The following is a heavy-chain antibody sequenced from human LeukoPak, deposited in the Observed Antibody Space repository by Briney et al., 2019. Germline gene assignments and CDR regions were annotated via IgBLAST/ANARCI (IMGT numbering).Heavy chain of an antibody. V-gene: IGHV3-64*01. CDR2: ISSNGGST. CDR3: ARDNFEGDYYFDY. D-gene: IGHD3-9*01. CDR1: GFTFSSYA. J-gene: IGHJ4*02. Sequence: GGSLRLSCAASGFTFSSYAMHWVRQAPGKGLEYVSAISSNGGSTYYANSVKGRFTISRDNSKNTLYLQMGSLRAEDMAVYYCARDNFEGDYYFDYWSQGTLVTVSS.